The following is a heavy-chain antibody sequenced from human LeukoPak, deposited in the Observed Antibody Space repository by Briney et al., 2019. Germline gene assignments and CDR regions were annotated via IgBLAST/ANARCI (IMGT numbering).Heavy chain of an antibody. D-gene: IGHD2-21*02. J-gene: IGHJ3*02. V-gene: IGHV3-21*01. Sequence: GGSLRLSCAASGFTFSSFSMNWVRQAPGKGLEWVSSISSRSSYIYYADSVKGRFTISRDDAKNSLYLQMNSLRAEDTAVYYCARDSYCGGDCSDAFDIWGQGTMVTVSS. CDR2: ISSRSSYI. CDR1: GFTFSSFS. CDR3: ARDSYCGGDCSDAFDI.